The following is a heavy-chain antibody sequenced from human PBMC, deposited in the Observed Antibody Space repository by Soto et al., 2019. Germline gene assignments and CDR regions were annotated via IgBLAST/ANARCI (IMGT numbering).Heavy chain of an antibody. J-gene: IGHJ6*02. Sequence: EVQLLESGGGLGQPGGSLRLSCAASGFTFSSYAMTWVRQAPGQGLEWVASISGSGGTTNYADSVKGRFTISRDNSRNTLFLNMNRLRSEDTAVYYCATKVRVKNYYYYGMDTWGQGTMVTVSS. CDR1: GFTFSSYA. D-gene: IGHD2-21*01. CDR2: ISGSGGTT. V-gene: IGHV3-23*01. CDR3: ATKVRVKNYYYYGMDT.